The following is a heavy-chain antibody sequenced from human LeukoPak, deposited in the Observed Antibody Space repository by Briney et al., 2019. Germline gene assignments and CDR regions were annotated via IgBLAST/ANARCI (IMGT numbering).Heavy chain of an antibody. CDR3: ARGRMAVAGSYEY. J-gene: IGHJ4*02. CDR2: ISSSSSYI. V-gene: IGHV3-21*04. Sequence: GGSLRLSCAASGFTFSSYSMNWVRQAPGKGLEWVSSISSSSSYIYYADSVKGRFTISRDNAKNSLYLQMNSLRAEDTAVYYCARGRMAVAGSYEYWGQGTLVTVSS. CDR1: GFTFSSYS. D-gene: IGHD6-19*01.